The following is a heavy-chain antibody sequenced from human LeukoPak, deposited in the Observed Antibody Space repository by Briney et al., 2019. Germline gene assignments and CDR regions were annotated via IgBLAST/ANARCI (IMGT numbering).Heavy chain of an antibody. V-gene: IGHV3-23*01. CDR1: LFIHINYA. CDR3: AKETVLLWFGELLGDHFDY. D-gene: IGHD3-10*01. CDR2: ICGSCCST. Sequence: GWSVRLSCLATLFIHINYAMSGVRQARWRGGDGVSAICGSCCSTYYADSVKGRFTLSRDNSKNTLYLQMNSLRAEDTAVYYCAKETVLLWFGELLGDHFDYWGQGTLVTVSS. J-gene: IGHJ4*02.